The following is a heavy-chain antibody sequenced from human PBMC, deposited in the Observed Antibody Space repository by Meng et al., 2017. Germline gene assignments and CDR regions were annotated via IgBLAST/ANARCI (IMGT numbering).Heavy chain of an antibody. D-gene: IGHD2-15*01. CDR3: AREKISRVPDAFDI. Sequence: ASVTVSCKASGYTFTGYYMHWVRQALGQGLEWMGWINPNSGCTNYEQKFPGRVTMTRDTSISTAYMEMSRLRADDTAVYYCAREKISRVPDAFDIWGQGTMVTVS. CDR1: GYTFTGYY. V-gene: IGHV1-2*02. CDR2: INPNSGCT. J-gene: IGHJ3*02.